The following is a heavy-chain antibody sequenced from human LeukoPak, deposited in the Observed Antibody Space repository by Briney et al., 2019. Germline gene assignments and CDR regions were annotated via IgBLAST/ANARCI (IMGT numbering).Heavy chain of an antibody. J-gene: IGHJ2*01. V-gene: IGHV4-31*03. D-gene: IGHD3-10*02. CDR2: IYYSGST. CDR3: ARVIQKTTRFGWYFDL. Sequence: SETLSLTCTVSGGSISSGGYYWSWIRQHPGKGLEWIGYIYYSGSTYYNPSLKSRVTISVDTSKNQFSLKLSSVTAADTAVYYCARVIQKTTRFGWYFDLWGRGTLVTVSS. CDR1: GGSISSGGYY.